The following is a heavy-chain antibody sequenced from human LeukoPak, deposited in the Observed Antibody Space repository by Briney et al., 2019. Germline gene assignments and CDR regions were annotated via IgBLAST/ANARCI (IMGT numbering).Heavy chain of an antibody. CDR2: IVGTGGST. J-gene: IGHJ4*02. Sequence: GASLRLSCAASGFTFSNYAMSWVRQPPGKGLEWVSAIVGTGGSTYYADSVKGRFTISRDNSKNTLYLQMNSLRAEDTAVYYCAKWGDYDILTGYYDSDYWGQGTLVTVSS. CDR3: AKWGDYDILTGYYDSDY. D-gene: IGHD3-9*01. CDR1: GFTFSNYA. V-gene: IGHV3-23*01.